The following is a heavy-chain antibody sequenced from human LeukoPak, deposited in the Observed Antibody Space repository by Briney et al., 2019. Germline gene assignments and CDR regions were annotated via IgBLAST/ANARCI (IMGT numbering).Heavy chain of an antibody. CDR3: ARSVEGYCRGGSCYYYSYYMDV. CDR1: GGSISGYS. V-gene: IGHV4-59*12. D-gene: IGHD2-15*01. Sequence: SETLSLTCTVSGGSISGYSWSWIRQSPGGELEWIGYIYYSGETAYNPSLRSRVTMSVDTSKNQLSLQLSSVTTADTAVYYCARSVEGYCRGGSCYYYSYYMDVWGKGTTVTVSS. CDR2: IYYSGET. J-gene: IGHJ6*03.